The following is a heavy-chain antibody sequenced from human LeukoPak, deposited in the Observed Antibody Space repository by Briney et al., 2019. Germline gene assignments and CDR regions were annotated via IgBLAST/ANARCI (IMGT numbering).Heavy chain of an antibody. CDR3: ARDVLRYFDWLWGAFDI. D-gene: IGHD3-9*01. J-gene: IGHJ3*02. V-gene: IGHV3-23*01. CDR2: ISNSGSYT. CDR1: GFTFSSYA. Sequence: PGRSLRLSCAASGFTFSSYAMHWVRQAPGKGPEWVSGISNSGSYTYYADSVKGRFTISRDNSKNTLYLQMNSLRAEDTAVYYCARDVLRYFDWLWGAFDIWGQGTMVTVSS.